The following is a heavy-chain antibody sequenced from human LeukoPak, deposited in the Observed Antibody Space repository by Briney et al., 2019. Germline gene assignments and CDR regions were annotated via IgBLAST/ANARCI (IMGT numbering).Heavy chain of an antibody. D-gene: IGHD3-9*01. CDR2: INHSGST. Sequence: PSETLSLTCAVYGGSFSGYYWSWIRQPPGKGLEWIGEINHSGSTNYNPSLKSRVTISVDTSKNQFSLKLSSVTAADTAVYYCARVIRPYYDILTGYYKRGENYYYGMDVWGQGTTVTVSS. CDR1: GGSFSGYY. CDR3: ARVIRPYYDILTGYYKRGENYYYGMDV. V-gene: IGHV4-34*01. J-gene: IGHJ6*02.